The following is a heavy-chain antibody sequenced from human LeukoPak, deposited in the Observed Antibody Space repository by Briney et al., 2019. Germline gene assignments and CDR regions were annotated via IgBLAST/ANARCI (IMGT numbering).Heavy chain of an antibody. CDR1: GYTFTGYY. CDR3: ARGLKYVGRGFDP. Sequence: ASVKVSCKASGYTFTGYYMHWVRQAPGQGLEWMGWINPNSGGTNYAQKFQGRVTMTRDTSISTAYMELSSLRSEDTAVYYCARGLKYVGRGFDPWGQGTLVTVSS. CDR2: INPNSGGT. V-gene: IGHV1-2*02. J-gene: IGHJ5*02. D-gene: IGHD3-10*01.